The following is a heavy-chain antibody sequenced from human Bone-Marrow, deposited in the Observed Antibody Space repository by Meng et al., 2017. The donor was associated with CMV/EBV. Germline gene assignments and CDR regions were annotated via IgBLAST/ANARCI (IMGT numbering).Heavy chain of an antibody. CDR3: ARSGDGYSVGCYGMDV. J-gene: IGHJ6*02. V-gene: IGHV1-18*01. D-gene: IGHD5-24*01. CDR1: GYTFSNFA. CDR2: IKVYNGNT. Sequence: ASVKVSCKSSGYTFSNFAVSWVRQAPGQGLEWMGWIKVYNGNTNYVQSFQGRVTMTTDTSMSTAYMAMKSLRSDDTAVYYWARSGDGYSVGCYGMDVWGQGTTVTFYS.